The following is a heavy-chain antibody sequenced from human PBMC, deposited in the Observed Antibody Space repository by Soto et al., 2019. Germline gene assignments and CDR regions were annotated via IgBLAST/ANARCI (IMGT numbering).Heavy chain of an antibody. D-gene: IGHD3-10*01. CDR2: ITSSGV. Sequence: GGSLRLSCAASGFTFSSYHMNWVRQAPGKGLEWVSSITSSGVYYRDSVKGRFTISGDNAKNSLYLQMNSLRAEDTAVYYCARAPSGSGPDFDYWGQGILVTVSS. V-gene: IGHV3-21*01. J-gene: IGHJ4*02. CDR1: GFTFSSYH. CDR3: ARAPSGSGPDFDY.